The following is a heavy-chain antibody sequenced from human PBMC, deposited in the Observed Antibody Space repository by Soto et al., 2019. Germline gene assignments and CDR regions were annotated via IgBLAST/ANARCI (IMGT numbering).Heavy chain of an antibody. CDR2: IKQDGSEK. CDR3: ARLGGYCSGGSCPEWFDP. CDR1: GFTFSSYW. Sequence: PGGSLRLSCAASGFTFSSYWMSWVRQAPGKGLEWVANIKQDGSEKYYVDSVKGRFTISRDNAKNSLYLQMNSLRAEDTAVYYCARLGGYCSGGSCPEWFDPWGQGTLVTVPQ. D-gene: IGHD2-15*01. J-gene: IGHJ5*02. V-gene: IGHV3-7*01.